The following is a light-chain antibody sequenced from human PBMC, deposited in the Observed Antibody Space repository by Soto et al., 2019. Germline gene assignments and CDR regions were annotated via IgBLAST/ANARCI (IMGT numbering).Light chain of an antibody. CDR3: SAYTVSRTYV. CDR2: NVY. CDR1: SSDVGAYNF. J-gene: IGLJ1*01. Sequence: QSVLTQPASVSGPPGQSITISCTGTSSDVGAYNFVSWHQQHPGKAPKLMIYNVYDRPSGISYRFSGSKSGNTASLTISGLQGEDEADYYCSAYTVSRTYVFGTGTKLTVL. V-gene: IGLV2-14*03.